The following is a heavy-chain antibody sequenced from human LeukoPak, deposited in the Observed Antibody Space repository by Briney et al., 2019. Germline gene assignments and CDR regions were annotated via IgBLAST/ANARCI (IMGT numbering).Heavy chain of an antibody. J-gene: IGHJ3*02. CDR1: GYTFTGYY. CDR3: ARVYDSSGYYYALRPGAFDI. CDR2: INPNSGGT. Sequence: ASVKVSCKASGYTFTGYYMHWVRQAPGQGLEWMGWINPNSGGTNYAQEFQGRVTMTRDTSISTAYMELSRLRSDDTAVYYCARVYDSSGYYYALRPGAFDIWGQGTMVTVSS. V-gene: IGHV1-2*02. D-gene: IGHD3-22*01.